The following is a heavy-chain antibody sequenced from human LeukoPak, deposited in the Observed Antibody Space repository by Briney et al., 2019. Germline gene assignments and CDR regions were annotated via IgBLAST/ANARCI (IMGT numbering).Heavy chain of an antibody. CDR3: ARADIVATTPFDY. Sequence: SVKVSCKASGGTFSSYAISWVRQAPGQGLEWMGRIIPILGIANYAQKFQGRVTITADKSTSTAYMELSSLRSEDTAVYYCARADIVATTPFDYWGQETLVTVSS. V-gene: IGHV1-69*04. J-gene: IGHJ4*02. D-gene: IGHD5-12*01. CDR1: GGTFSSYA. CDR2: IIPILGIA.